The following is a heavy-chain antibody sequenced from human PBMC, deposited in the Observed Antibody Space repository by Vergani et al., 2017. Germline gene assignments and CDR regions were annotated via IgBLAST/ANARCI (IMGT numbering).Heavy chain of an antibody. D-gene: IGHD6-19*01. J-gene: IGHJ4*02. Sequence: EVRLVESGGVVVQPGGPLRLSCAASGFTFSSYAMSWVRQAPGKGLEWVSAISGSGGSTYYADSVKGRFTISRDNSKNTLYLQMNSLRAEDTAVYYCAKDSPLAVAGFFTQFTPTRVFDYWGQGTLVTVSS. CDR2: ISGSGGST. CDR3: AKDSPLAVAGFFTQFTPTRVFDY. CDR1: GFTFSSYA. V-gene: IGHV3-23*04.